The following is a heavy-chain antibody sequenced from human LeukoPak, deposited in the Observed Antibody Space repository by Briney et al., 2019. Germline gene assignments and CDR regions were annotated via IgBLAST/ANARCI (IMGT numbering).Heavy chain of an antibody. CDR1: GGSISSGSYY. V-gene: IGHV4-61*02. Sequence: PSETLSLTCTVSGGSISSGSYYWSWIRQPAGKGLEWIGRIYTSGSTNYNPSLKSRVTISVDTSKNQFSLKLSSVTAADTAVYYCARGDRADSLWGRGTLVTVSS. CDR2: IYTSGST. D-gene: IGHD2-21*01. J-gene: IGHJ2*01. CDR3: ARGDRADSL.